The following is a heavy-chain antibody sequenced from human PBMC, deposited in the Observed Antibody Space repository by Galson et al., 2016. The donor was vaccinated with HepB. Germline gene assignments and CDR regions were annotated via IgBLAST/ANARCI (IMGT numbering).Heavy chain of an antibody. CDR2: INTNTGNP. V-gene: IGHV7-4-1*02. J-gene: IGHJ5*02. CDR3: AKTGAIPRRSWFDP. CDR1: GYTFTSSG. D-gene: IGHD1-26*01. Sequence: SVKVSCKASGYTFTSSGINWVRQAPGQGLEWMGWINTNTGNPTYGQGFTGRFVFSLDTSVSTAYLEISSLKTEDTAVYYCAKTGAIPRRSWFDPWGQGTLVTVSS.